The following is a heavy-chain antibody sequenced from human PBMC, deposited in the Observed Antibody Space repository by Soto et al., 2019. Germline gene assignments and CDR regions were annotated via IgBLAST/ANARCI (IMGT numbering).Heavy chain of an antibody. CDR2: ISGSGGST. CDR1: GFTFSSYA. V-gene: IGHV3-23*01. J-gene: IGHJ3*02. CDR3: AKIARASRQQLIPGAFDI. Sequence: GGSLRLSCAASGFTFSSYAMSWVRQAPGKGLEWVSAISGSGGSTYYADSVKGRFTISRDNSKNTLYLQMNSLRAEDTAVYYCAKIARASRQQLIPGAFDIWGQGTMVTVSS. D-gene: IGHD6-13*01.